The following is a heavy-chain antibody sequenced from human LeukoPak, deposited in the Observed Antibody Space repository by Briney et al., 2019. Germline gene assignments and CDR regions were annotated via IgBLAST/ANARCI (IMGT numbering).Heavy chain of an antibody. CDR1: GGSISSGDYY. Sequence: SETLSLTCTVSGGSISSGDYYWSWIRQPPGKGLEWIGYIYYSGSTYYNPSLKSRVTISVGTSKNQFSLKLSSVTAADTAAYYCARGLVRGADWFDPWGQGTLVTVSS. CDR3: ARGLVRGADWFDP. CDR2: IYYSGST. V-gene: IGHV4-30-4*01. J-gene: IGHJ5*02. D-gene: IGHD3-10*01.